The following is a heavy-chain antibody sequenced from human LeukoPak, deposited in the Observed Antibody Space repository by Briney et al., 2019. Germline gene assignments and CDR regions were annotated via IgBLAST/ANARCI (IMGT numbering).Heavy chain of an antibody. CDR2: ISHNGST. V-gene: IGHV4-34*01. CDR3: ARGAIKYDTSGYQY. CDR1: GGSFSGYY. D-gene: IGHD3-22*01. J-gene: IGHJ4*02. Sequence: PSETLSLTCAVYGGSFSGYYWSWIRQSPGKGLEWIGEISHNGSTNFNPSLKSRVTISVDTSKNQFSLKLTSVTAADTALYYCARGAIKYDTSGYQYWGRGTLVTVSS.